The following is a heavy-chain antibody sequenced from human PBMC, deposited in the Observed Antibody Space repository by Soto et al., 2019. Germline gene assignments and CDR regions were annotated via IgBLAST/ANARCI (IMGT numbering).Heavy chain of an antibody. CDR1: AGSLSGYF. J-gene: IGHJ4*02. D-gene: IGHD1-26*01. CDR3: AHRPIVGAAN. CDR2: NFHSGST. Sequence: PSETLSLTSTVPAGSLSGYFWTWIRQPPGKGLEWIGENFHSGSTNYNSSLMGRVTISVDKANNQFSLKLSAVTAADTAAYYCAHRPIVGAANWGQGTLVTVSS. V-gene: IGHV4-59*12.